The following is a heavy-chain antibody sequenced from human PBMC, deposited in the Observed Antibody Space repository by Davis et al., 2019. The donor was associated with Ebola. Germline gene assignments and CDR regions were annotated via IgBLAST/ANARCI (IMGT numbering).Heavy chain of an antibody. Sequence: ASVKVSCKASGYTFTSYYMHWVRQAPGQGLEWMGIINPSGGSTSYAQKFQGRVTMTRDTSTSTVYMELSSLRSEDTAVYYCARGRRSDVYGGYSDYWGQGTLGTVSS. CDR2: INPSGGST. J-gene: IGHJ4*02. V-gene: IGHV1-46*01. CDR1: GYTFTSYY. D-gene: IGHD2-8*01. CDR3: ARGRRSDVYGGYSDY.